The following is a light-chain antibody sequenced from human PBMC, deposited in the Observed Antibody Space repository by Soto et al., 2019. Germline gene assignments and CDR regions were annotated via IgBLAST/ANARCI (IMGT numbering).Light chain of an antibody. CDR3: QKYRSVPV. Sequence: DIQMTQSPTSLSASVGDRVTITCRASQGIRTYVAWYQQIPGTAPKLLIYAASTLQSGVPSRFSGSGSGTDFTLTINGLQPEDVATYSCQKYRSVPVFGPGTKVEIK. CDR2: AAS. V-gene: IGKV1-27*01. J-gene: IGKJ3*01. CDR1: QGIRTY.